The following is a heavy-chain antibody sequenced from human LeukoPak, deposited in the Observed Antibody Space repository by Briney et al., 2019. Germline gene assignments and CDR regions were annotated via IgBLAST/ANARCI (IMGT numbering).Heavy chain of an antibody. CDR3: ARVGHTQWLVPHFDY. Sequence: SETLSLTCTVSGGSFSSSSYYWGWIRQPPGMGLVWIGSIYYSGSTYYNPSLKSRVTISVDTSKNQFSLKLSSVTAADTAVYYCARVGHTQWLVPHFDYWGQGTLVTVSS. CDR1: GGSFSSSSYY. V-gene: IGHV4-39*07. D-gene: IGHD6-19*01. J-gene: IGHJ4*02. CDR2: IYYSGST.